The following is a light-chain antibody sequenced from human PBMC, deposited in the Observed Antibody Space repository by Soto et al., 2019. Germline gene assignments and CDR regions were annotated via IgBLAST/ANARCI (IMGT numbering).Light chain of an antibody. CDR3: TSYAGGNNV. Sequence: QSVLTQPPSASGSPGQSVTISCTGTSSDVGGYNYVSWYQQNPGKVPKLMIYEVNKRPSGVPDRFSGSKSGNTASLTVSGLQVEDEADYYCTSYAGGNNVFGTGTKVTVL. CDR1: SSDVGGYNY. J-gene: IGLJ1*01. CDR2: EVN. V-gene: IGLV2-8*01.